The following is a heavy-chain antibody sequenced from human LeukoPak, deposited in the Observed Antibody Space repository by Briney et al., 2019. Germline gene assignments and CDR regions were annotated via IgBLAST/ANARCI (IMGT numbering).Heavy chain of an antibody. CDR2: IYYSGST. J-gene: IGHJ4*02. Sequence: PSQTLSLTCTVSGGSISSGDYYWSWIRQPPGKGLEWIGYIYYSGSTYYNPSLKSRVTISVDTSKNQFSLKLSSVTATDTAVYYCARILYYDSSGSHIPALWGQGTLVTVSS. CDR1: GGSISSGDYY. CDR3: ARILYYDSSGSHIPAL. D-gene: IGHD3-22*01. V-gene: IGHV4-30-4*01.